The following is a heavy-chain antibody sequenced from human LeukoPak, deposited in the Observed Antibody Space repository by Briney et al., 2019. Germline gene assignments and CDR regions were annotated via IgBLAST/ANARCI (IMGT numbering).Heavy chain of an antibody. Sequence: GGSLRLSCAASGFTFDDYAMHWVRQAPGKGLEWVSGISWNSGSIGYADSVKGRFTISRDNAKNSLYLQMNSLRAEDTALYYCAKALRRLDDALDIWGQGTMVTVSS. CDR3: AKALRRLDDALDI. CDR2: ISWNSGSI. J-gene: IGHJ3*02. CDR1: GFTFDDYA. V-gene: IGHV3-9*01.